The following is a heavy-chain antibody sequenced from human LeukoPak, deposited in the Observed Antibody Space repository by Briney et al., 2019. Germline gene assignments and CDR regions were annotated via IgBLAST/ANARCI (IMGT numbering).Heavy chain of an antibody. CDR3: ARKGSSPYSSGWYRGSRAEYFQH. V-gene: IGHV4-34*01. Sequence: NPSETLSLTCAVYGGSFSGYYWSWIRQPPGKGLEWIGEINHSGSTNYNPSLKSRVTISVDTSKNQFSLKLSSVTAADTAVYYCARKGSSPYSSGWYRGSRAEYFQHWGQGTLVTVSS. CDR2: INHSGST. CDR1: GGSFSGYY. J-gene: IGHJ1*01. D-gene: IGHD6-19*01.